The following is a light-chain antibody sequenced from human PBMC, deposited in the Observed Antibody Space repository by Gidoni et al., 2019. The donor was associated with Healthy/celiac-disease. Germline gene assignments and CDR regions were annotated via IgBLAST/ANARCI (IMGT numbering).Light chain of an antibody. CDR1: QSISNY. CDR3: QQYYSFPLT. CDR2: AAS. V-gene: IGKV1D-8*01. J-gene: IGKJ4*01. Sequence: VIWMTQSPSLLSASTGDRVTISCRKSQSISNYLDWYQQKPGKAPELLMYAASTWQSGVPARFSGRGSGTDFTLTISCLQSEDFATYYCQQYYSFPLTFGGGTKVEIK.